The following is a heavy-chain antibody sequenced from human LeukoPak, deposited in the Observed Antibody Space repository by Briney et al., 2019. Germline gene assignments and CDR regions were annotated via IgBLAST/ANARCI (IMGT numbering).Heavy chain of an antibody. CDR3: ASWARDSSGSQLRPWYYFDY. CDR2: IYYSGST. J-gene: IGHJ4*02. D-gene: IGHD3-22*01. V-gene: IGHV4-39*01. CDR1: GGSISSSSYY. Sequence: SETLSLTCTVSGGSISSSSYYWGWIRQPPGKGLEWIGSIYYSGSTYYNPSLKSRVTISVDTSKNQFSLKLSSVTAADTAVYYCASWARDSSGSQLRPWYYFDYWGQGTLVTVSS.